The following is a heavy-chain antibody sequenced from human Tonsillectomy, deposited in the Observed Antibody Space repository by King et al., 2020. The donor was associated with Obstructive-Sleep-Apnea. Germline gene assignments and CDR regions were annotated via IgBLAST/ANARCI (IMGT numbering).Heavy chain of an antibody. CDR1: GDSISSGGYY. CDR3: ARGYCSSTSCYEVGVSRLFDY. Sequence: VQLQQSGPGLVKPSQTLSLTCTVSGDSISSGGYYWSWIRQPPGKGLEWIGYIYYSGSTYYDPSLKSRVSISVDTSKNQFSLKLTSVTAADTAMDYCARGYCSSTSCYEVGVSRLFDYWGRGTLVTVSS. J-gene: IGHJ4*02. V-gene: IGHV4-30-4*01. D-gene: IGHD2-2*01. CDR2: IYYSGST.